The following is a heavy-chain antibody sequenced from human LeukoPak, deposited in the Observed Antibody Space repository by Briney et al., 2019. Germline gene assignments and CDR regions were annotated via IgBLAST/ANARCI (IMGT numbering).Heavy chain of an antibody. CDR2: INQTGNA. V-gene: IGHV4-34*01. CDR1: GDSISDYY. Sequence: SETLSLTCALYGDSISDYYWIWICQPPRKRLEWIWDINQTGNAKYNPSLTRRVTISVDTYKKQFSLKLTAVTAAHTAVYSCAGGYCSSTNCMTYDLIDYWGRGNPVTVSS. CDR3: AGGYCSSTNCMTYDLIDY. D-gene: IGHD2-2*01. J-gene: IGHJ4*02.